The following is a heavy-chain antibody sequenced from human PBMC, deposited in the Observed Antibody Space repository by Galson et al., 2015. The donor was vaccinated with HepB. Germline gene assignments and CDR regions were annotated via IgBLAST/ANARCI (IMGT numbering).Heavy chain of an antibody. Sequence: SVKVSCKGSGYTFSTYSITWVRQPPGQGLEWMGWISGHNGDTMYAQKMQGRVTMTTDPSTSTAYMVLRSLRSDDTAVYYCVISRGDYYWGNWFDPWGQGTLVTVSS. CDR2: ISGHNGDT. J-gene: IGHJ5*02. CDR1: GYTFSTYS. CDR3: VISRGDYYWGNWFDP. V-gene: IGHV1-18*04. D-gene: IGHD3-22*01.